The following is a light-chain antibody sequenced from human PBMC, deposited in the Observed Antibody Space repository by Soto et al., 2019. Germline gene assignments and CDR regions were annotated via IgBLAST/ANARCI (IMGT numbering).Light chain of an antibody. CDR1: QSITGW. CDR2: KAS. J-gene: IGKJ1*01. Sequence: DIQMTQSPSTLSASVGDRVTISCRASQSITGWLAWFQQKPGKAPKLLISKASNLESGVPSRFSGSGSGTDFTLTISGLQPDDFAHYYCQQYNPYSPWTVGQGTKVDI. V-gene: IGKV1-5*03. CDR3: QQYNPYSPWT.